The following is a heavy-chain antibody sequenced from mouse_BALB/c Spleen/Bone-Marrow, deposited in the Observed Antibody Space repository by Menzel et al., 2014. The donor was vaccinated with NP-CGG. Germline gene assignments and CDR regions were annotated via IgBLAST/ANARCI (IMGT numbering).Heavy chain of an antibody. Sequence: EVNVVESGGGLVKPGGSLKLSCAASGFAFSSYDMSWVRQTPEKRLEWVAYISSGGGSTYYPDTVKGRFTISRDNAKNTLYLQMSSLKSEDTAMYYCARLPSYYRYEDAYWGQGTLVTGSA. J-gene: IGHJ3*01. CDR3: ARLPSYYRYEDAY. D-gene: IGHD2-14*01. CDR2: ISSGGGST. V-gene: IGHV5-12-1*01. CDR1: GFAFSSYD.